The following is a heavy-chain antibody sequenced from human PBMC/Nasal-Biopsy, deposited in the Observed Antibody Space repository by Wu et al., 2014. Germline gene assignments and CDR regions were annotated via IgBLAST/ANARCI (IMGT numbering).Heavy chain of an antibody. CDR2: ISSDSSYI. J-gene: IGHJ5*02. D-gene: IGHD2-15*01. CDR3: ARDAGYCSGGSCYGWLDP. Sequence: LRLSCAASGFTFSTHSIVWVRQAPGKGLEWVSSISSDSSYIFYADSVKGRFTISRDNAKNSVYLQVSSLRAEDTAVYYCARDAGYCSGGSCYGWLDPWGPGNPGHRLL. CDR1: GFTFSTHS. V-gene: IGHV3-21*01.